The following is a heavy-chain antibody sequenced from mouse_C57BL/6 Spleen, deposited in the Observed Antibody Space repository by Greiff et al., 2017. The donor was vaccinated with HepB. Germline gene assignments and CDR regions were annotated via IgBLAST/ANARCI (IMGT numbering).Heavy chain of an antibody. CDR3: ARKYDYDGFAY. J-gene: IGHJ3*01. Sequence: EVHLVESGPGLVKPSQSLSLTCSVTGYSITSGYYWNWIRQFPGNKLEWMGYISYDGSNNYNPSLKNRISITRDTSKNQFFLKLNSVTTEDTATYYCARKYDYDGFAYWGQGTLVTVSA. V-gene: IGHV3-6*01. CDR1: GYSITSGYY. D-gene: IGHD2-4*01. CDR2: ISYDGSN.